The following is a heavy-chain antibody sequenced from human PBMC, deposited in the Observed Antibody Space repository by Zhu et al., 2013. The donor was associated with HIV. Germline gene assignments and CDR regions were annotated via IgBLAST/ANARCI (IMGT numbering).Heavy chain of an antibody. V-gene: IGHV1-69*01. J-gene: IGHJ6*02. Sequence: QVQLVQSGAEVKKPGSSVKVSCKASGGTFSSYAISWVRQAPGQGLEWMGGIIPIFGTANYAQKFQGRVTITADESTSTAYMELSSLRSEDTAVYYCARLLPYGDYANPGDYYYGMDVWGQGTTVTVSS. CDR3: ARLLPYGDYANPGDYYYGMDV. CDR2: IIPIFGTA. D-gene: IGHD4-17*01. CDR1: GGTFSSYA.